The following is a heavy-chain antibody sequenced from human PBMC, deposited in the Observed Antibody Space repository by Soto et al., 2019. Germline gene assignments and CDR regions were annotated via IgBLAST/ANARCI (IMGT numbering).Heavy chain of an antibody. D-gene: IGHD3-22*01. V-gene: IGHV1-69*01. CDR3: TSFNSNGYYPQNHY. J-gene: IGHJ4*02. Sequence: QVILAQSGAEVKKPGSSVKVSCKVSGGSFSSFSINWVRQAPGQRFEWMGGIIPILGTANFTQKFQARVTFTADESTATAYMTLSSLTSEDTAFYYCTSFNSNGYYPQNHYWGPGTQVTVSS. CDR1: GGSFSSFS. CDR2: IIPILGTA.